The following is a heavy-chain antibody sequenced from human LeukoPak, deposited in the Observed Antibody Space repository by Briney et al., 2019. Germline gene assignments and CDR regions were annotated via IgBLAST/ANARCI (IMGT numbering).Heavy chain of an antibody. V-gene: IGHV2-5*01. Sequence: SGPTLVKPTQTLTLTCTFSGFSLSTSGVGVGWIRQPPGKCLEWLALIYWNDDKRYSPSLKSRLTITKDTSKNQVVLTMTNMDPVDTATYYCARLYYDILTGYSLDYWGQGTLVTVYS. D-gene: IGHD3-9*01. CDR1: GFSLSTSGVG. CDR3: ARLYYDILTGYSLDY. CDR2: IYWNDDK. J-gene: IGHJ4*02.